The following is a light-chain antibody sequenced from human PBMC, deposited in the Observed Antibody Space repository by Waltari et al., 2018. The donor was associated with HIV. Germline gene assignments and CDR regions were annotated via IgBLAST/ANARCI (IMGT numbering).Light chain of an antibody. J-gene: IGLJ3*02. CDR1: HPNIGNHF. CDR2: ENN. CDR3: ATWDNSLRAM. V-gene: IGLV1-51*01. Sequence: QSVLTQPPSVSAAPGQKVTISCSGSHPNIGNHFVSWYQHLPGTAPKLLIYENNRRPSRIPDRFSASKTGTSATLGITGLQTGDEAIYYCATWDNSLRAMFGGGTKLTVL.